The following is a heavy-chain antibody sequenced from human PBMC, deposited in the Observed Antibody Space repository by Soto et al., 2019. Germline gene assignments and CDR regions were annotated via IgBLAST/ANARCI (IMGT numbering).Heavy chain of an antibody. J-gene: IGHJ6*02. D-gene: IGHD3-10*01. Sequence: SETLSLTCTVSGDSITRSNFYWGWIRQPPGKGLEWLGSIFYSGSTFYNPALKSRVTFSVDTSKNHFSLKLSSVTAADTAVYYCARGPSYYYGSGNYGMDVWGQGTTVTVSS. CDR2: IFYSGST. CDR1: GDSITRSNFY. CDR3: ARGPSYYYGSGNYGMDV. V-gene: IGHV4-39*02.